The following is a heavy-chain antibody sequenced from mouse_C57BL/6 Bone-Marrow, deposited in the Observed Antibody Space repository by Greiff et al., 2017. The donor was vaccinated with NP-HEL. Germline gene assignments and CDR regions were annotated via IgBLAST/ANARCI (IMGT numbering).Heavy chain of an antibody. J-gene: IGHJ4*01. D-gene: IGHD1-1*01. CDR2: INYDGSST. Sequence: LVESEGGLVQPGSSMKLSCTASGFTFSDYYMAWVRQVPEKGLEWVANINYDGSSTYYLDSLKSRFIISRDNAKNILYLQMSSLKSEDTATYYCARDHYGSRWAMDYWGQGTSVTVSS. CDR3: ARDHYGSRWAMDY. V-gene: IGHV5-16*01. CDR1: GFTFSDYY.